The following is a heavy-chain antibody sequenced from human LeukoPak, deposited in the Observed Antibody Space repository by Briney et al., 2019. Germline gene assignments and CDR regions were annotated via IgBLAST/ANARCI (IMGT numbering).Heavy chain of an antibody. CDR1: GGSISSYY. D-gene: IGHD2-2*01. CDR3: AKVHSSSKGYRFDY. CDR2: IYYSGST. Sequence: SETLSLTCTVSGGSISSYYWSWIRQPPRKGLEWIGYIYYSGSTDYNPSLKSRVTISVDTSMNQFSLKLSSVTAADTAVYYCAKVHSSSKGYRFDYWGQGALVTVSS. V-gene: IGHV4-59*12. J-gene: IGHJ4*02.